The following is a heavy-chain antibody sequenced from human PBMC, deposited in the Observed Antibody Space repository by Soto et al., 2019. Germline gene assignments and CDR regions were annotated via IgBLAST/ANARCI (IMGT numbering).Heavy chain of an antibody. Sequence: QVQLVESGGGVVQPGRSLRLSCAASGFTFSSYAMHWVRQAPGKGLEWVAVISYDGSNKYYADSVKGRFTISRDNSKNTLYLQMNSLSAEDTAVYYCARDGTCSGGSCYHNWFDPWGQGTLVTVSS. J-gene: IGHJ5*02. V-gene: IGHV3-30-3*01. CDR2: ISYDGSNK. D-gene: IGHD2-15*01. CDR3: ARDGTCSGGSCYHNWFDP. CDR1: GFTFSSYA.